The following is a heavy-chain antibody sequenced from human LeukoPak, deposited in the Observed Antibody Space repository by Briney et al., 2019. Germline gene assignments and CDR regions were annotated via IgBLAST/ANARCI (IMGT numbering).Heavy chain of an antibody. Sequence: SETLSLTCSVSGASISSCYWSWVRQPAGKRLEWIGRLYTTGTTNYNPSLKSRVTMSVDSSKNQFSLKLSSVTAADTAVYYCASQPYSGYGGNNWFDPWGQGTLVTVSS. CDR3: ASQPYSGYGGNNWFDP. CDR1: GASISSCY. CDR2: LYTTGTT. D-gene: IGHD5-12*01. V-gene: IGHV4-4*07. J-gene: IGHJ5*02.